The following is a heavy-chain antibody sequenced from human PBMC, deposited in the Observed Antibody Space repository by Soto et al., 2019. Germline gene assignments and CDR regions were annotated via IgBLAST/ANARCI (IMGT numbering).Heavy chain of an antibody. CDR3: ARDLQGGTMVRGVNNWFEP. D-gene: IGHD3-10*01. J-gene: IGHJ5*02. Sequence: ASVKVSCKASGYTFTSYDINWVRQATGQGLEWMGWMNPNSGNTGYAQKFQGRVTMTRNTSISTAYMELSSLRSEDTAVYYCARDLQGGTMVRGVNNWFEPWGQGTLVTVSS. CDR2: MNPNSGNT. CDR1: GYTFTSYD. V-gene: IGHV1-8*01.